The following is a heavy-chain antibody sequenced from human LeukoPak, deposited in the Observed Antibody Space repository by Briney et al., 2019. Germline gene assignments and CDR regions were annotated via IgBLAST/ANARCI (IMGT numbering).Heavy chain of an antibody. J-gene: IGHJ4*02. Sequence: GESLKISCKGSGYSFTSYWIGWVRQMPGKGLEWMGIIYPGDSDTRYSPSFQGQVTISADKSSSTAYLQWSSLKASDTAMYYCARAPWRWFGELFLDYWGQGTLVTVSS. V-gene: IGHV5-51*01. CDR2: IYPGDSDT. CDR1: GYSFTSYW. CDR3: ARAPWRWFGELFLDY. D-gene: IGHD3-10*01.